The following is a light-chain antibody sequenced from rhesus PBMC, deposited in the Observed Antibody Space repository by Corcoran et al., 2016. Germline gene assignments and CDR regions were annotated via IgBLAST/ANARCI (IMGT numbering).Light chain of an antibody. Sequence: EIVMTQSPATLSLSPGERATLSCRASQSVGSYVAWYQQKPEQAPRLLSYGASSRATGIPDRVSGSGSETDFTLIISSLEPEDVGVYYCQQYNNWNSFGQGTKVDIK. CDR3: QQYNNWNS. J-gene: IGKJ2*01. CDR2: GAS. CDR1: QSVGSY. V-gene: IGKV3S9*01.